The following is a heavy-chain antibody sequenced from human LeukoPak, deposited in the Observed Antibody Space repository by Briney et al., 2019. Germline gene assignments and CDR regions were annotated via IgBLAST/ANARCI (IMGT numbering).Heavy chain of an antibody. D-gene: IGHD2-2*01. Sequence: GGSLRLSCAASGFTFSSYAMSWVRQAPGKGLERVSTISGSGDSTYYADSVKGRFTISRDNSKNPLHLQMNSLRAEDTAVYSCAKGRSGVSSAAINYWGQGTLVTVSS. CDR3: AKGRSGVSSAAINY. V-gene: IGHV3-23*01. CDR2: ISGSGDST. J-gene: IGHJ4*02. CDR1: GFTFSSYA.